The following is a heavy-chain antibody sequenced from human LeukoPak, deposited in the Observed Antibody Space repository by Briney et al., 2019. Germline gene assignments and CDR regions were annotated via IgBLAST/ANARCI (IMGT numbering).Heavy chain of an antibody. V-gene: IGHV4-61*02. CDR2: IYTSGST. D-gene: IGHD3-9*01. CDR3: ARGPYDILTGYSQGYMDV. CDR1: GGSISSGSYY. J-gene: IGHJ6*03. Sequence: SQTLSLTCTVSGGSISSGSYYWSWIRQPAGKGLEWIGRIYTSGSTNYNPSLKSRVTISVDTSKNQFSLKLSSVTAADTAVYYCARGPYDILTGYSQGYMDVWGKGTTVTVS.